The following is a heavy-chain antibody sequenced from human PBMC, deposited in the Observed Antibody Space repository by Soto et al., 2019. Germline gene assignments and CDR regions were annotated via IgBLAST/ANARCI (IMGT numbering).Heavy chain of an antibody. V-gene: IGHV3-48*03. J-gene: IGHJ4*02. CDR3: ARDHGSSFPPDY. CDR2: ISSSGSTI. CDR1: GFTFSSYE. D-gene: IGHD6-6*01. Sequence: GGSLRLSCAASGFTFSSYEMNWVRQAPGKGLEWVSYISSSGSTIYYADSVKGRFTISRDNAKNSLYLQMNSLRAEDTAVYYCARDHGSSFPPDYWGQGTLVTVSS.